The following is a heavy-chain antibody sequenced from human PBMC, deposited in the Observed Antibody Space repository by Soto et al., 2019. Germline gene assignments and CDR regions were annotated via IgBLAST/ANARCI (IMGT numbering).Heavy chain of an antibody. CDR1: GYTFTSYA. V-gene: IGHV1-3*05. Sequence: QVQLVQSGAEEKKPGASVKVSCKASGYTFTSYAMHWVRQAPGQRLEWMGWINAGNGNTKYSQKFQGRVTITRDTXXXXXXXXXXXXXXXXXXXXXXXXXXXXXDYYYGMDVWGQGTTVTX. J-gene: IGHJ6*02. CDR3: XXXXXXXDYYYGMDV. CDR2: INAGNGNT.